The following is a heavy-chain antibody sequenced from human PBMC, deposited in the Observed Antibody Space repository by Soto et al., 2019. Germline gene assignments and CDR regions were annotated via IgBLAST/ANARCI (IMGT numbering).Heavy chain of an antibody. CDR2: IIPIFGTA. CDR1: GGTFSSYA. J-gene: IGHJ4*02. CDR3: AVRDERRDTKAIDY. V-gene: IGHV1-69*13. Sequence: GASVKVSCKASGGTFSSYAISWVRQAPGQGLEWMGGIIPIFGTANYAQKFQGRVTITADESTSTAYMELSSLRSEDTAVYYCAVRDERRDTKAIDYWGQGTLVTVSS. D-gene: IGHD5-18*01.